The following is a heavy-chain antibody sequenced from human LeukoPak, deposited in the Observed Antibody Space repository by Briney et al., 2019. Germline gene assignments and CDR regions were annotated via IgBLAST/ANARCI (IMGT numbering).Heavy chain of an antibody. CDR3: ARANSGYDSCMFY. CDR1: GGTFSSYA. D-gene: IGHD5-12*01. CDR2: IIPIFGTA. Sequence: GASVKVSCKASGGTFSSYAISWVRQAPGQGLESMGGIIPIFGTANYAQKFQGRVTITADESTSTAYMELSSLRSEDTAVYYCARANSGYDSCMFYWGQGTLVTVSS. J-gene: IGHJ4*02. V-gene: IGHV1-69*13.